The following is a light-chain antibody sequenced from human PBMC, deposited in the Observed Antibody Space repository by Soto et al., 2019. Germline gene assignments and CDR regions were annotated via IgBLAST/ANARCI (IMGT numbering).Light chain of an antibody. CDR2: GVS. Sequence: EIVLTQSPGTLSLSPGERATLSCRASQSVRSSYLAWYQQKLGQAPRLLIYGVSNRATGIPDRFSGSGSGTDFTLTIIRLESEDFAGYYCQQYGTSPRTFGQGTKVEIK. CDR1: QSVRSSY. CDR3: QQYGTSPRT. V-gene: IGKV3-20*01. J-gene: IGKJ1*01.